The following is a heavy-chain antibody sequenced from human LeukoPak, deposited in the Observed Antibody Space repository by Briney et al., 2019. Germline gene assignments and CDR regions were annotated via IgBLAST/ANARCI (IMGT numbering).Heavy chain of an antibody. J-gene: IGHJ3*02. CDR2: ISSSSPTI. CDR1: GFTFSSYS. D-gene: IGHD4-17*01. Sequence: PGRSLRLSCAASGFTFSSYSMNWVRQAPGKGLEWISYISSSSPTIYYADSVKGRFTISRDNAKDSLYLQMNSLRAEDTAVYYCVRDKYPTTVQDAFDIWGQGTMVTVSS. CDR3: VRDKYPTTVQDAFDI. V-gene: IGHV3-48*04.